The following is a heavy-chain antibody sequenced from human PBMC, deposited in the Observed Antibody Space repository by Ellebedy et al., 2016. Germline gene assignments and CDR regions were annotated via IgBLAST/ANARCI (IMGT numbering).Heavy chain of an antibody. CDR2: ISYDGSNK. CDR3: AKVSQRGDDYGDYLH. Sequence: GESLKISXAASGFTFSSYAMHWVRQAPGKGLEWVALISYDGSNKYYADSVKGRFTISRDNSKNTLYLQMNSLRAEDTALYYCAKVSQRGDDYGDYLHWGQGTLVTVSS. CDR1: GFTFSSYA. V-gene: IGHV3-30-3*01. D-gene: IGHD4-17*01. J-gene: IGHJ4*02.